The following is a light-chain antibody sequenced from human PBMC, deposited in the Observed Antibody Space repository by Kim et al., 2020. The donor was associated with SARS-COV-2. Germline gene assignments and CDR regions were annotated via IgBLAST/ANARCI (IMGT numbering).Light chain of an antibody. CDR2: GDK. CDR1: SLRGYY. Sequence: LGQTVAITCQGDSLRGYYASWFRQKSGQAPILVIYGDKNRPSGIPYRFSGSGSGNTASLTITGAQAEDEADYYCNSRDSSGNHVLFGGGTQLTVL. J-gene: IGLJ3*02. V-gene: IGLV3-19*01. CDR3: NSRDSSGNHVL.